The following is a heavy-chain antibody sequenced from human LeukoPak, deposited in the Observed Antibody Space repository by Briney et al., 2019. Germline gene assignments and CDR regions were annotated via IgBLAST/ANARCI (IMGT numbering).Heavy chain of an antibody. D-gene: IGHD3-22*01. V-gene: IGHV4-34*01. CDR1: GGPFSGYY. CDR2: INHSGST. J-gene: IGHJ5*02. Sequence: SETLSLTCAVYGGPFSGYYWSWIRQPPGKGLEWIGEINHSGSTDYNPSLKSRVTISVDTSMNQFSLKLSSVTAADTAVYYCARVLDSSGYYYGFDPWGQGTLVTVSS. CDR3: ARVLDSSGYYYGFDP.